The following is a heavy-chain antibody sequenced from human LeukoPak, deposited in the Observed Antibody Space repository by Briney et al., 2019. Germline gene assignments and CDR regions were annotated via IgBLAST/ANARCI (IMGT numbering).Heavy chain of an antibody. J-gene: IGHJ4*02. CDR2: ISSSGSTI. CDR3: ARRRPGNLDY. CDR1: GFTFSNYD. Sequence: GGSLRLSCAASGFTFSNYDMNWVRQAPGKGLEWVSYISSSGSTIYYADSVKGRFTISRDNAKNSLYLQMNSLRAEDTAVYYCARRRPGNLDYWGQGTLVTVSS. D-gene: IGHD6-6*01. V-gene: IGHV3-48*03.